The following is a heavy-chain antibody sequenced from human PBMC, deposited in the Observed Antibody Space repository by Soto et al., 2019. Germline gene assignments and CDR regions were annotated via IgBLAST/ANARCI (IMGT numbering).Heavy chain of an antibody. D-gene: IGHD3-10*01. CDR3: ARENNVLPGGYFDY. Sequence: PSETLSLTCAVSGGSISSGGYSWSWIRQPPGKGLEWIGYIYHSGSTYYNPSLKSRVTISVDRSKNQFSLKLSSVTAADTAVYYCARENNVLPGGYFDYWGQGTLVTVPS. CDR2: IYHSGST. CDR1: GGSISSGGYS. V-gene: IGHV4-30-2*01. J-gene: IGHJ4*02.